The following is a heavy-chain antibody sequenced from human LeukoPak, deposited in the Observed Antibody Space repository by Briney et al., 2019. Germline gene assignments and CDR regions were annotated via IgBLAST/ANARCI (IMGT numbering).Heavy chain of an antibody. D-gene: IGHD2-2*01. CDR2: IYYSGST. V-gene: IGHV4-59*01. CDR3: AGATSREAFDI. CDR1: GGSISDYY. Sequence: SETLSLTCTVSGGSISDYYWSWIRQPPGKGLEWIGYIYYSGSTNYTPSLKSRVTISINTSKNQFSLRLSPVTAADTAVYYCAGATSREAFDIWGQGTRVTVSS. J-gene: IGHJ3*02.